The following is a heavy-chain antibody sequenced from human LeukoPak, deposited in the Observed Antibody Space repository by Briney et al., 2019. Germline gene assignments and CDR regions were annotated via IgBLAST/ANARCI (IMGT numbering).Heavy chain of an antibody. CDR3: ARGGACSSTSCYFDP. CDR2: IYYSGST. J-gene: IGHJ5*02. CDR1: GGSISSYY. Sequence: SETLSLTCTVSGGSISSYYWSWIRQPPGKGLEWIGYIYYSGSTNYNPSLKSRVTISVDTSKNQFSLKLSSVTAADTAVYYCARGGACSSTSCYFDPWGQGTQVTVSS. D-gene: IGHD2-2*01. V-gene: IGHV4-59*01.